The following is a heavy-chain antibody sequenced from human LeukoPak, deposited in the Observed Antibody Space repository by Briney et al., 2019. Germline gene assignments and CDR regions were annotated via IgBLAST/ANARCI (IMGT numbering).Heavy chain of an antibody. D-gene: IGHD5-18*01. CDR1: GFTFSSYA. Sequence: PGGSLRLSCAASGFTFSSYAMSWVRQAPGKGLEWVSANSGSGGSTYYADSVKGRFTISRDNSKNTLYLQMNSLRAEDTAVYYCASRGLWSTLDDYWGQGTLVTVSS. V-gene: IGHV3-23*01. J-gene: IGHJ4*02. CDR2: NSGSGGST. CDR3: ASRGLWSTLDDY.